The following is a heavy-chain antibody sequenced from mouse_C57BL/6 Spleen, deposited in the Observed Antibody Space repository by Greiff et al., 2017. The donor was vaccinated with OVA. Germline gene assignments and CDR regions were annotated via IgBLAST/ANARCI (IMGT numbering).Heavy chain of an antibody. V-gene: IGHV1-63*01. J-gene: IGHJ1*03. CDR3: ARSREDYDYRYFDV. CDR1: GYTFTNYW. CDR2: IYPGGGYT. D-gene: IGHD2-4*01. Sequence: VQAVESGAELVRPGTSVKMSCKASGYTFTNYWIGWAKQRPGHGLEWIGDIYPGGGYTNYNEKFKGKATLTADKSSSTAYMQFSSLTSEDSAIYYCARSREDYDYRYFDVWGTGTTVTVSS.